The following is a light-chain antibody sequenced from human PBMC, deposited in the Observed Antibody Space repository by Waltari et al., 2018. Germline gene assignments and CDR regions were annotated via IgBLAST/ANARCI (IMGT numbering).Light chain of an antibody. J-gene: IGKJ2*01. V-gene: IGKV3-20*01. CDR3: QQYGTSPYT. Sequence: IVLTQSPGTLSLSPGDKASLSCKASQNLSSNFLAWYRQRPGQPPGLLIHGAAKRAAGIPDTFSGSGSGTDFTLTISRLEAEESAVYYCQQYGTSPYTFGQGTKVEIK. CDR1: QNLSSNF. CDR2: GAA.